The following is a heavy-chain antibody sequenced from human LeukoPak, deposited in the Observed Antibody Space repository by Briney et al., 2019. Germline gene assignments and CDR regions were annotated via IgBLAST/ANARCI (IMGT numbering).Heavy chain of an antibody. CDR2: IYTSGST. D-gene: IGHD3-3*01. CDR1: GGSISSGSYY. J-gene: IGHJ4*02. V-gene: IGHV4-61*02. Sequence: SETLSLTCTVSGGSISSGSYYWSWIRQPAGKGLEWIGRIYTSGSTNYNPSLKSRVTISVDTSKNQFSLKLSSVTAADTAVYYCASAAIFGVTFDYWGRGTLVTVSS. CDR3: ASAAIFGVTFDY.